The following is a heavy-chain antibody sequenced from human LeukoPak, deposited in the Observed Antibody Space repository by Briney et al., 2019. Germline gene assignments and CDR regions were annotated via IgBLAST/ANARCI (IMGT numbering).Heavy chain of an antibody. D-gene: IGHD3-3*01. CDR2: IKQDGSEK. CDR1: GFTFSTYW. V-gene: IGHV3-7*03. J-gene: IGHJ2*01. Sequence: PAGSLRLSCAASGFTFSTYWMNSVRPAPGTGLEWVANIKQDGSEKNYVDSVKGRFTLSRDSAKNSLYLQMNSLRAEDTAVYYCARAEWSNWYFDLWGRGTLVTVSS. CDR3: ARAEWSNWYFDL.